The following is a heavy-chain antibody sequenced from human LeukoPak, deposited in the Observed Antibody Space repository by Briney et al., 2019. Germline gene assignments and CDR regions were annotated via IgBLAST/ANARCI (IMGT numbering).Heavy chain of an antibody. CDR1: GFTFSSYW. D-gene: IGHD3-22*01. Sequence: GGSLRLSCAASGFTFSSYWMHWVRQAPGEGLVWVSRIDPDDSGSTYADSVKGRFTISRDNSKNTLYLQMNSLRAEDTAVYYCAKDQQNYYDSSGSDYWGQGTLVTVSS. V-gene: IGHV3-74*01. CDR2: IDPDDSGS. J-gene: IGHJ4*02. CDR3: AKDQQNYYDSSGSDY.